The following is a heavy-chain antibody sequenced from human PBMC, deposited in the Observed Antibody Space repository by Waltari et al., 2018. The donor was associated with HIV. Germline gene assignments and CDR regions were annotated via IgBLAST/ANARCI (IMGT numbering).Heavy chain of an antibody. D-gene: IGHD6-19*01. CDR2: INHSGST. CDR3: ASPPRQWGSSGWYYFDY. Sequence: QVQLQQWGAGLLKPSETLSLTCAVYGGSFSGYYWSWIRQPPGKGLEWFGEINHSGSTNYNPSLKRRVTISVDTSKNQFSLKLSSVTAADTAVYDCASPPRQWGSSGWYYFDYWGQGTLVTVSA. CDR1: GGSFSGYY. J-gene: IGHJ4*02. V-gene: IGHV4-34*01.